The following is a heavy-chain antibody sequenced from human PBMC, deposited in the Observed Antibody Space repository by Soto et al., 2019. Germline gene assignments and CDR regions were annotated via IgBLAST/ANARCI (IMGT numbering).Heavy chain of an antibody. CDR1: ADTFTGYT. Sequence: QVQLVQSGAEVKKPGSSVKVSCKASADTFTGYTVTWVRQAPGQGLEWVGRVIHILGASNFAQKFQGRVTISADKSADTAYMFLTGLTSEDTAVYYCARSRGSYYTNFDSWGQGTLVTVSS. CDR3: ARSRGSYYTNFDS. CDR2: VIHILGAS. D-gene: IGHD3-10*01. J-gene: IGHJ4*02. V-gene: IGHV1-69*08.